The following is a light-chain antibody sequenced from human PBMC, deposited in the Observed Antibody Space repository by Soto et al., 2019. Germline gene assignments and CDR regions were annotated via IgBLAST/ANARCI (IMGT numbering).Light chain of an antibody. V-gene: IGLV2-14*01. Sequence: QSALTQPASVSGSPGQSITIPCTGTSSDVGGYNYVSWYQQQPGKAPKLMIYEVTNRPSGVPHRFSGSKSGNTASLTISGLQAEEEADYYCSSYTSISALVFGGGTKLTVL. CDR2: EVT. CDR3: SSYTSISALV. CDR1: SSDVGGYNY. J-gene: IGLJ2*01.